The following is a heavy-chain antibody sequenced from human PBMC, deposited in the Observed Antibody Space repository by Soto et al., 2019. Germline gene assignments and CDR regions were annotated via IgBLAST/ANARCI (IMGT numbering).Heavy chain of an antibody. Sequence: QVQLVQSGAEVKKPGTSVKVSCKASGYTFTSNGISWVRQAPGQGLEWMGWISTYNGNTNYAQKLQGRVTMTRGTSTSIAYRELRDLRSDDTAVYYCARDGYGDYGYWGQGSLVTVSS. CDR1: GYTFTSNG. CDR3: ARDGYGDYGY. D-gene: IGHD4-17*01. V-gene: IGHV1-18*01. CDR2: ISTYNGNT. J-gene: IGHJ4*02.